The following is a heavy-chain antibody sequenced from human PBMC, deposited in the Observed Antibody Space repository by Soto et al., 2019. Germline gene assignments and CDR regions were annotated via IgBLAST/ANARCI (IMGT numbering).Heavy chain of an antibody. CDR3: AREGYYEILTGHYYGMDV. CDR1: GFTVSSNY. D-gene: IGHD3-9*01. V-gene: IGHV3-23*01. J-gene: IGHJ6*02. CDR2: ISGSAGNT. Sequence: PGGSLRLSCAASGFTVSSNYMSWVRQAPGKGLEWVSAISGSAGNTYYADSVKGRFTISRDNSKNTLYLQMNSLRVEDTAVYYCAREGYYEILTGHYYGMDVWGQGTTVTVSS.